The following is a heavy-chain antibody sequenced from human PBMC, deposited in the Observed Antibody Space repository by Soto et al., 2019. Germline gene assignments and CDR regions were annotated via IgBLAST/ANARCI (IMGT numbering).Heavy chain of an antibody. CDR1: GYTFSGYY. D-gene: IGHD3-22*01. Sequence: GASVKVSCKASGYTFSGYYIHWVRQAPGQGLEWMGWISAYNGNTNYAQKLQGRVTMTTDTSTSTAYMELRSLRSDHTAVYYCARASVPLYYDSSGYYVEDMGSLGQGLLVTV. J-gene: IGHJ5*02. CDR3: ARASVPLYYDSSGYYVEDMGS. CDR2: ISAYNGNT. V-gene: IGHV1-18*04.